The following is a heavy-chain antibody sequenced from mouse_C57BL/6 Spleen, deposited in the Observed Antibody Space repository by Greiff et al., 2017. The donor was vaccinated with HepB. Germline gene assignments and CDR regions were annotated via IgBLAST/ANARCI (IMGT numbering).Heavy chain of an antibody. CDR3: ARSRGSGYDYEGFAY. V-gene: IGHV1-19*01. D-gene: IGHD2-4*01. CDR2: INPYNGGT. Sequence: EVQLQQSGPVLVKPGASVTMSCKASGYTFTDYYMNWVKQSHGKSLEWIGVINPYNGGTSYNQKFKGKATLTVDKSSSTAYMELNSLTSEDSAVYYCARSRGSGYDYEGFAYWGQGTLVTVSA. CDR1: GYTFTDYY. J-gene: IGHJ3*01.